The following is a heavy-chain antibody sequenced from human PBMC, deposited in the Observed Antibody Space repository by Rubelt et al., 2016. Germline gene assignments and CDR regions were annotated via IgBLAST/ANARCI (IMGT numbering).Heavy chain of an antibody. J-gene: IGHJ5*02. Sequence: QVQLQQWGAGLLKPSETLSLTCAVYGGSFSDYFWSWIRQPPGKGLAWIGETSQSGSNSYNPSLRRRATLSIDGSENQFSLRLSSVTAADTAVYYGARGRLIAVGVTKGRSWFDPGGQGSLVTVSS. D-gene: IGHD6-19*01. V-gene: IGHV4-34*01. CDR2: TSQSGSN. CDR1: GGSFSDYF. CDR3: ARGRLIAVGVTKGRSWFDP.